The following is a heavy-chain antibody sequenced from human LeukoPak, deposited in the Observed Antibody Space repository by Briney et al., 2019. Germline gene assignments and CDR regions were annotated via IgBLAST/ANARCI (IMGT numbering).Heavy chain of an antibody. J-gene: IGHJ4*02. D-gene: IGHD6-13*01. CDR2: IYYTGST. Sequence: SETLSLTCTVSGGSISRDYWSWIRQPPGKGLEWIGYIYYTGSTNYNPSLKSRVTISVDTSKNQFSLKLSSVTAADTAVYYCARDRPGGSSLDWGQGTLVTVSS. V-gene: IGHV4-59*01. CDR1: GGSISRDY. CDR3: ARDRPGGSSLD.